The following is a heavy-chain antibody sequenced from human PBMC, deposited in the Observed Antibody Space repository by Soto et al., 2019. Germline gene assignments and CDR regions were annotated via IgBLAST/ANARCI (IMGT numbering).Heavy chain of an antibody. V-gene: IGHV1-46*01. CDR2: INPSGGST. CDR1: GYTFTSYY. CDR3: ARVRTIVLMVYATPLRGWFDP. Sequence: GASVKVSCKASGYTFTSYYMHWVRQAPGQGLEWMGIINPSGGSTSYAQKFQGRVTMTRDTSTSTVYMELSSLRSEDTAVYYCARVRTIVLMVYATPLRGWFDPWGQGTLVTVSS. D-gene: IGHD2-8*01. J-gene: IGHJ5*02.